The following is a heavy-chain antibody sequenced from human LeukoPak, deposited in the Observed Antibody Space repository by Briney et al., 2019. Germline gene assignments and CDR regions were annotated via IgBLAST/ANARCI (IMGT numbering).Heavy chain of an antibody. CDR3: ARGRFSTPKTKRTYDYYGMDV. CDR1: GGTFSNYA. Sequence: SVKVSCKASGGTFSNYALSWVRRAPGQGLEWMGGIVSLFGTANYAQKFQGRVTITADESTSTAYMELSSLRSEDTAVYYCARGRFSTPKTKRTYDYYGMDVWGQGTTVTVSS. V-gene: IGHV1-69*13. CDR2: IVSLFGTA. J-gene: IGHJ6*02.